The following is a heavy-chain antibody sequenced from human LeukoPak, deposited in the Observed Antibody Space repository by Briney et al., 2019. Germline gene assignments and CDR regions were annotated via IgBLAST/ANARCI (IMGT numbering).Heavy chain of an antibody. CDR1: GFTFSSYS. J-gene: IGHJ4*02. CDR3: ASVSYGGNSVPRDY. D-gene: IGHD4-23*01. CDR2: ISSSSSYI. V-gene: IGHV3-21*01. Sequence: GGSLRLSCAASGFTFSSYSVNWVRQAPGKGLEWVSSISSSSSYIYYADSVKGRFTISRDNAKNSLYLQMNSLRAEDTAVYYCASVSYGGNSVPRDYWGQGTLVTVSS.